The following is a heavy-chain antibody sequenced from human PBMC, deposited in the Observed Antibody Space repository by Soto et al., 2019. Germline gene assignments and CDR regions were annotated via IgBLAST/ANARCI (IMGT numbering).Heavy chain of an antibody. CDR2: INHSGST. Sequence: SETLSLTCAVYGGSFSGYYWSWIRQPPGKGLEWIGEINHSGSTNYNPSLTSRVTISVDTSKNQFSLKLSSVTAADTAVYYCARALLYSSGWYLWFDPWGQGTLVTVSS. D-gene: IGHD6-19*01. CDR3: ARALLYSSGWYLWFDP. V-gene: IGHV4-34*01. CDR1: GGSFSGYY. J-gene: IGHJ5*02.